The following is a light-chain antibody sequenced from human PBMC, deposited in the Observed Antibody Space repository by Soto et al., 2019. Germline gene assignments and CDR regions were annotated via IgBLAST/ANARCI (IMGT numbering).Light chain of an antibody. V-gene: IGKV3-20*01. CDR1: QTINKNY. J-gene: IGKJ4*01. Sequence: EIVLSQYTGTLSLSPGERATLSCRTSQTINKNYFAWYQQKPGQAPRPLMYSASSRATGIPDRFSGSGSGTDFTLTISRLEPEDFAVYYCQYYRRSPLTFGGGTKVDIK. CDR2: SAS. CDR3: QYYRRSPLT.